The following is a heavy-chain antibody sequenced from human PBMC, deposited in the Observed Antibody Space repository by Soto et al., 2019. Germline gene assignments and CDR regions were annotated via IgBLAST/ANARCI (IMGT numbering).Heavy chain of an antibody. V-gene: IGHV1-3*01. CDR2: INAGNGNA. CDR3: ARDFEPAAMSYYYYYGMDV. D-gene: IGHD2-2*01. Sequence: ASVKVSCKASGYTFTSYAMHWVRQAPGQRLEWMGWINAGNGNAKYSQKFQGRVTITRDTSASTAYMELSSLRSEDTAVYYCARDFEPAAMSYYYYYGMDVWGQGTTVTVS. CDR1: GYTFTSYA. J-gene: IGHJ6*02.